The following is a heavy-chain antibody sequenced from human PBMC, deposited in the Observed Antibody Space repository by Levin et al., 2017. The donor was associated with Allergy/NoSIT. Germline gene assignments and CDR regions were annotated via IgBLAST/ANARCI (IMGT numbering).Heavy chain of an antibody. CDR3: AREILAAAGTDY. Sequence: SQTLSLTCAVYGGSFSGYYWSWIRQPPGKGLEWIGEINHSGSTNYNPSLKSRVTISVDTSKNQFSLKLSSVTAADTAVYYCAREILAAAGTDYWGQGTLVTVSS. D-gene: IGHD6-13*01. CDR1: GGSFSGYY. V-gene: IGHV4-34*01. J-gene: IGHJ4*02. CDR2: INHSGST.